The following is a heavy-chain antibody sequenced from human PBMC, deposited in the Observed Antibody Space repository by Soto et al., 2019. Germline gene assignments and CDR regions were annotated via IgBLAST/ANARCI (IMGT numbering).Heavy chain of an antibody. V-gene: IGHV1-46*01. D-gene: IGHD3-22*01. J-gene: IGHJ4*02. CDR1: GYTFTSYY. CDR3: ARDRNYYDSSGYIVIFDY. Sequence: ASVKVSCKASGYTFTSYYMHWVRQAPGQGLEWMGIINPSGGSTSYAQKFQGRVTMTRDTSTSTVYMELSSLRSEDTAVYYCARDRNYYDSSGYIVIFDYWGQGTLVTVSS. CDR2: INPSGGST.